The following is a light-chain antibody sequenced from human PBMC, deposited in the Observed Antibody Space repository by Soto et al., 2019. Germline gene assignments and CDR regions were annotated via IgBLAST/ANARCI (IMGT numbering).Light chain of an antibody. CDR1: QSVSSNY. V-gene: IGKV3-20*01. CDR2: GAS. J-gene: IGKJ5*01. Sequence: EIVLTQSPGTLSLSPGERATLSCRASQSVSSNYFASYQQKPGQAPRILIYGASSRSTGIPDRFSGSGSGTDFTITISSLEPEEFAVYYCQQYGSSLSITFGQGTRLEIK. CDR3: QQYGSSLSIT.